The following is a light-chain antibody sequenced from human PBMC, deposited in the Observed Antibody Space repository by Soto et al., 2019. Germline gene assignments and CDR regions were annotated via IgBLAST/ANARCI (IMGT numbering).Light chain of an antibody. J-gene: IGLJ1*01. CDR3: SSYAGSNNYV. Sequence: QSALTQPPSASGSPGQSVTISCTGTSSDVGGYNYVSWYQQHPGKAPKLMIYEVSKRPSGVPDRFSGSKSGNTASLTVSGRQAEDEADYYWSSYAGSNNYVFGTGTKLTVL. V-gene: IGLV2-8*01. CDR2: EVS. CDR1: SSDVGGYNY.